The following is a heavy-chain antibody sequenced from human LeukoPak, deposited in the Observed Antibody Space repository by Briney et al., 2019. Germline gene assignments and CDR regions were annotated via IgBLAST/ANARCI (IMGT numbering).Heavy chain of an antibody. J-gene: IGHJ4*02. D-gene: IGHD1-26*01. Sequence: SATLTLTCTVSGGTFSSYYRSWIRQPPGQGLEWIGEINPSGSNNYNPHLKGRVTITVDTSKNQFSLKLSSVTAADTAVYYCAGGSHFYSGSYYTTTIYDYWGQGTLVTVSS. V-gene: IGHV4-34*01. CDR2: INPSGSN. CDR3: AGGSHFYSGSYYTTTIYDY. CDR1: GGTFSSYY.